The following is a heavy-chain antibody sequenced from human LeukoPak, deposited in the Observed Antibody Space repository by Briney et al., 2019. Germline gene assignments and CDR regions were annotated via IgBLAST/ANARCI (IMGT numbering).Heavy chain of an antibody. CDR1: GYSISSGYY. Sequence: SETLSLNCTVSGYSISSGYYWGWIRQPPGKGLEWIGSIYHSGSTYYNPSLKSRVTISVDTSKNQFSLKLSSVTAADTAVYYCARDYSSSTGDWGQGTLVTVSS. J-gene: IGHJ4*02. CDR3: ARDYSSSTGD. D-gene: IGHD6-6*01. V-gene: IGHV4-38-2*02. CDR2: IYHSGST.